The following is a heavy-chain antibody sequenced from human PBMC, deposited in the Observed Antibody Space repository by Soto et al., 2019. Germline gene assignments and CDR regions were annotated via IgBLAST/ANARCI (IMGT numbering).Heavy chain of an antibody. CDR3: ARVDTMVRGAPDY. D-gene: IGHD3-10*01. CDR1: GGSMSRGGYY. J-gene: IGHJ4*02. CDR2: IYYTGST. V-gene: IGHV4-61*08. Sequence: SETLSLNCTGSGGSMSRGGYYWSWIRHPPGKGLEWIGYIYYTGSTHYNPSLKSRVAISVDTSKNQFSLKLSSVTAADTAVYYCARVDTMVRGAPDYWGQGTLVTVSS.